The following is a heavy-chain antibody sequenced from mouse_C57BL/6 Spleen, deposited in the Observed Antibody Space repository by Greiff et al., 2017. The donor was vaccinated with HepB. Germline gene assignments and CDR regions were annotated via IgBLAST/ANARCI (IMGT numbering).Heavy chain of an antibody. CDR2: ISSGGDYI. V-gene: IGHV5-9-1*02. CDR3: TRGKGDVRNFDY. D-gene: IGHD3-3*01. Sequence: EVKLVESGEGLVKPGGSLKLSCAASGFTFSSYAMSWVRQTPEKRLEWVAYISSGGDYIYYADTVKGRFTISRDNARNTLYLQMSSLKSEDTAVYYCTRGKGDVRNFDYWGQGTTLTVSS. CDR1: GFTFSSYA. J-gene: IGHJ2*01.